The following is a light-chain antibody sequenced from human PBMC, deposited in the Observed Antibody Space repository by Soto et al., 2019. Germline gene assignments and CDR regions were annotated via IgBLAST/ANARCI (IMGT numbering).Light chain of an antibody. CDR3: QQYGSSSWT. Sequence: EIVLTQSPGTLSLSPGERATLSCRASQSVSSSYLAWYQQKFDQAPRLLSYGASSRATGIPDRFSGSVSGTDFTLTISRLEPEDFAVYYCQQYGSSSWTFGQGTKVESK. CDR1: QSVSSSY. CDR2: GAS. V-gene: IGKV3-20*01. J-gene: IGKJ1*01.